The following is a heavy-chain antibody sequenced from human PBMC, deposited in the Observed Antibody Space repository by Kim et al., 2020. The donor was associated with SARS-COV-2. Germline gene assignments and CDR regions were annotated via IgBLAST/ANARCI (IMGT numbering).Heavy chain of an antibody. Sequence: GGSLRLSCAASGFTVSSNYMSWVRQAPGKGLEWVSVIYSGGRTYYADSVKGRFTISRDNSKNTLYLQRNSLRAEDTAVYYCSRGEGVNDFYGMDVWGQGTTVTVS. CDR1: GFTVSSNY. V-gene: IGHV3-53*01. J-gene: IGHJ6*02. CDR2: IYSGGRT. CDR3: SRGEGVNDFYGMDV. D-gene: IGHD1-26*01.